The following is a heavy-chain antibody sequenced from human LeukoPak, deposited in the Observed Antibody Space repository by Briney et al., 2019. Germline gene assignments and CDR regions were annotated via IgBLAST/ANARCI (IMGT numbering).Heavy chain of an antibody. CDR2: IIPILGIA. CDR1: GGTFSSYA. D-gene: IGHD3-10*01. Sequence: SVKVSCKASGGTFSSYAISWVRQAPGQGLEWMGRIIPILGIANYAQKFQGRVTITADKSTSTAYMELSSLRSEDTAVYYCARLNGGPRITPRPWGQGTPVTVSS. CDR3: ARLNGGPRITPRP. V-gene: IGHV1-69*04. J-gene: IGHJ5*02.